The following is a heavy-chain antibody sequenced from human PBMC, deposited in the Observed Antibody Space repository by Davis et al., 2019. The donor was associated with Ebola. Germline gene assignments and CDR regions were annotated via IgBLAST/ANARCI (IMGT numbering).Heavy chain of an antibody. Sequence: PGGSLRLSCAASGFTFDDYAMHWVRQAPGKGLEWVSGISWNSGSIGYADSVKGRFTISRDNAKNSLYLQMNSLRAEDTALYYCAKMYSSSWYSFWDYWGQGTLVTVSS. CDR3: AKMYSSSWYSFWDY. J-gene: IGHJ4*02. D-gene: IGHD6-13*01. V-gene: IGHV3-9*01. CDR2: ISWNSGSI. CDR1: GFTFDDYA.